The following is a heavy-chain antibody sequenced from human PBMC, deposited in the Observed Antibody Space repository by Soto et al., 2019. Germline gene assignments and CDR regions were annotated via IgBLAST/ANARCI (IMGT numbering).Heavy chain of an antibody. Sequence: SVKVSCKASGYTFTSYGISWVRQAPGQGLEWMGRIIPNLGKANYAQKFQERVTITADKSTSTAYMELSSLRSEDTAVYYCAREEGHYDILTGYSYYFDYWGQGTLVTVSS. CDR3: AREEGHYDILTGYSYYFDY. V-gene: IGHV1-69*04. CDR2: IIPNLGKA. CDR1: GYTFTSYG. D-gene: IGHD3-9*01. J-gene: IGHJ4*02.